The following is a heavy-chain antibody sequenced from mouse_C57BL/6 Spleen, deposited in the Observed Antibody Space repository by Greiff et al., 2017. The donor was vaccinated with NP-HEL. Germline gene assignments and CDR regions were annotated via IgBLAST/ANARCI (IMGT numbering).Heavy chain of an antibody. CDR2: ISYSGST. J-gene: IGHJ1*03. V-gene: IGHV3-8*01. CDR1: GYSITSDY. D-gene: IGHD1-1*01. Sequence: EVKLMESGPGLAKPSQTLSLTCSVTGYSITSDYWNWIRKFPGNKLEYMGYISYSGSTYYNPSLKSRISIPPDTSKNQYYLQLNSVTTEDTATDYGARYPPPASDGSGIYWYFDVWGTGTTVTVSS. CDR3: ARYPPPASDGSGIYWYFDV.